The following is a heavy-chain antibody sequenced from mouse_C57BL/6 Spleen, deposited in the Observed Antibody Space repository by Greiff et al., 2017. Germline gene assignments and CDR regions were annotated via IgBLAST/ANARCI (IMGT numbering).Heavy chain of an antibody. V-gene: IGHV1-54*01. D-gene: IGHD2-4*01. CDR2: INPGSGGT. CDR3: ARCYDYYYYAMDY. Sequence: QVQLQQSGAELVRPGTSVKVSCKASGYAFTNYLIEWVKQRPGQGLEWIGVINPGSGGTNYNEKFKGKATLAADKSSSTAYMQLSSLTSEDSAVYFCARCYDYYYYAMDYWGQGTSVTVSS. J-gene: IGHJ4*01. CDR1: GYAFTNYL.